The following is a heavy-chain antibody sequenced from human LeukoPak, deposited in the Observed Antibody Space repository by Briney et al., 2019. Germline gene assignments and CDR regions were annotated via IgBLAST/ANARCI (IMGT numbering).Heavy chain of an antibody. D-gene: IGHD3-10*01. CDR2: IYTSGST. CDR3: AGSFYGSGYNWFDP. CDR1: GGSISSYY. Sequence: SETLSLTCTVSGGSISSYYWSWIRQPAGKGLEWIGRIYTSGSTNYNPSLKSRVTMSVDTSKNQFSLKLSSVTAADTAVYYCAGSFYGSGYNWFDPWGQGTLVAVSS. V-gene: IGHV4-4*07. J-gene: IGHJ5*02.